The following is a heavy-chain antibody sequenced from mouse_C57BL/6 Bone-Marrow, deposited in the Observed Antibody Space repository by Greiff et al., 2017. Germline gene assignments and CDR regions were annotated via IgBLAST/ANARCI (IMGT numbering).Heavy chain of an antibody. CDR1: GFNIKDYY. CDR3: TTWGTTVVASYYFDY. Sequence: EVQLQESGAELVRPGASVKLSCTASGFNIKDYYMHWVQQRPEQGLEWIGRIDPEDGDTEYAPKFQGKATMTADTSSNTAYLQLSSLTSEDTAVYYCTTWGTTVVASYYFDYWGQGTTLTVSS. CDR2: IDPEDGDT. J-gene: IGHJ2*01. D-gene: IGHD1-1*01. V-gene: IGHV14-1*01.